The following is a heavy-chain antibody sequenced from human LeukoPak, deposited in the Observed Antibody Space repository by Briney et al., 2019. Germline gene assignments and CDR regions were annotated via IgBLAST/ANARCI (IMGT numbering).Heavy chain of an antibody. CDR2: ISGSGGST. CDR1: GFPFSSYA. D-gene: IGHD3-22*01. Sequence: GGSLGLSFAASGFPFSSYAMSWVRRPPGKGLEWVSAISGSGGSTYYADSVKGRFTISRDNSKNTLYLQMNSLRAEDTAVYYCAKGVGEYYYDSNAFDIWGQGTMVTASS. CDR3: AKGVGEYYYDSNAFDI. J-gene: IGHJ3*02. V-gene: IGHV3-23*01.